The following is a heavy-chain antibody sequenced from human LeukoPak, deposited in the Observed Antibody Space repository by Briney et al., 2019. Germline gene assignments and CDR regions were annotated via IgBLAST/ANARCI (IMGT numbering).Heavy chain of an antibody. D-gene: IGHD3-10*01. V-gene: IGHV1-2*02. Sequence: ASVKVSCKASGYTFTGYYMHWVRQAPGQGLEWMGWINPSSGGTNYAQNFQGRVTMTRDTSINTAYMELSRLRSDDTAVYYCARDLMVRGPMDVWGKGTTVTVSS. J-gene: IGHJ6*03. CDR1: GYTFTGYY. CDR2: INPSSGGT. CDR3: ARDLMVRGPMDV.